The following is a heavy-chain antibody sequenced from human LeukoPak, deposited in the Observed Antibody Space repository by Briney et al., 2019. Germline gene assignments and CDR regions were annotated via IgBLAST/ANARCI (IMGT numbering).Heavy chain of an antibody. Sequence: GGSLRLSCAASGVTFSSYEMNWGRQAPGKGREWVSYISSSGSTIYYGDSVQGRFTISRDNAKNSLYLKMTSLRAEDTAVYYCARASRYFDWLLEPLDYWGQGTLVTVSS. CDR2: ISSSGSTI. D-gene: IGHD3-9*01. CDR1: GVTFSSYE. CDR3: ARASRYFDWLLEPLDY. J-gene: IGHJ4*02. V-gene: IGHV3-48*03.